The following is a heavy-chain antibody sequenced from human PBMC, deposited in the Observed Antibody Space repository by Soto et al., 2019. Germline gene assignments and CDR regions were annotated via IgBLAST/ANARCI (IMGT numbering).Heavy chain of an antibody. D-gene: IGHD3-9*01. CDR2: INPSGGST. J-gene: IGHJ4*02. CDR3: ASGLGVDLDY. V-gene: IGHV1-46*01. CDR1: GYTFTSYY. Sequence: ASVNVTCKASGYTFTSYYMHWVRQAPGRGLEWMGIINPSGGSTSYAQKFQGRVTMTRDTSTSTVYMELSSLRSEDTAVYYCASGLGVDLDYWAQGSLVTVSS.